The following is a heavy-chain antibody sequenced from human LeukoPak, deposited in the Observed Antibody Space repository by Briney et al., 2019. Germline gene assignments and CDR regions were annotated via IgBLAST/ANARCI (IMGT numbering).Heavy chain of an antibody. J-gene: IGHJ4*02. CDR1: GFTFSSYA. CDR3: AKVRSRDGYNFFDY. CDR2: IGGSGGYT. Sequence: GGSLRLSCAASGFTFSSYAMSWVRQAPGKGLEWVSGIGGSGGYTYYADSVKGRFTISRDNSKNTPYLQMNSLRAEDTAVHYCAKVRSRDGYNFFDYWGQGTLVTVSS. D-gene: IGHD5-24*01. V-gene: IGHV3-23*01.